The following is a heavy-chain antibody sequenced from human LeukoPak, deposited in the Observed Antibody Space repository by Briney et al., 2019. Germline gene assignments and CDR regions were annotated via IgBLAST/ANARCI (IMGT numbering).Heavy chain of an antibody. J-gene: IGHJ4*02. CDR3: AKELAVAGTGVFGY. Sequence: GGSLRLSCAASGFTFSSYGMHWVRQAPGKGLEWVAVIWYDGSNKYYADSVKGRFTISRDNSKNTLYLQMNSLRAEDTAVYYCAKELAVAGTGVFGYWGQGTLVTVSS. CDR1: GFTFSSYG. V-gene: IGHV3-33*06. CDR2: IWYDGSNK. D-gene: IGHD6-19*01.